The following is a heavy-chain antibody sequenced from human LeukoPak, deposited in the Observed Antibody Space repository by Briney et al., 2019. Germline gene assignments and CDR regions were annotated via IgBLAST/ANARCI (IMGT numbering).Heavy chain of an antibody. D-gene: IGHD3-16*01. J-gene: IGHJ4*02. V-gene: IGHV4-59*01. CDR1: GGSISSYY. Sequence: KPSETLSLTCTVSGGSISSYYWSWIRQPPGKGLEWIGYIYYSGSTNYNPSLKSRVTISVDTSKNQFSLKLSSVTAADTAVYYCASSSPGGGMIFDYWGQGTLVTVSS. CDR3: ASSSPGGGMIFDY. CDR2: IYYSGST.